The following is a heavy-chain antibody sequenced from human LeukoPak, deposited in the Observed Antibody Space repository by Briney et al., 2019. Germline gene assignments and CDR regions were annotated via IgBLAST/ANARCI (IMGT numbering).Heavy chain of an antibody. CDR3: ARQSGDYYDSSGYYPDAFDI. CDR2: IYYSGST. J-gene: IGHJ3*02. Sequence: PSETLSLTCTVSGGSISSYYWGWIRQPPGKGLEWIGSIYYSGSTYYNPSLKSRVTISVDTSKNQFSLKLSSVTAADTAVYYCARQSGDYYDSSGYYPDAFDIWGQGTMVTVSS. D-gene: IGHD3-22*01. V-gene: IGHV4-39*01. CDR1: GGSISSYY.